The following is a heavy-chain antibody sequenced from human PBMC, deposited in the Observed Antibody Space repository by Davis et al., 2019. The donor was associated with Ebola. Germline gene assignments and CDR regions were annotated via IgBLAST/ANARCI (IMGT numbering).Heavy chain of an antibody. V-gene: IGHV3-21*04. CDR3: ARYITNKGGMDV. J-gene: IGHJ6*02. D-gene: IGHD3-10*01. CDR1: GFTFSSYS. CDR2: ISSSSSYI. Sequence: GSLRLSCAASGFTFSSYSMNWVRQAPGKGLEWVSSISSSSSYIYYADSVKGRFTISRDNAKNSLYLQMNSLRAEDTAVYYCARYITNKGGMDVWGQGTTVTVSS.